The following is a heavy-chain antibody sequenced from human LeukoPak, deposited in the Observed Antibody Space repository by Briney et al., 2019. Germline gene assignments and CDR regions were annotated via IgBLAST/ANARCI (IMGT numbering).Heavy chain of an antibody. J-gene: IGHJ5*02. CDR3: ARDHSRTEGGTSFWWFGP. V-gene: IGHV1-46*01. CDR1: GYTFTSYY. Sequence: ASVKVSCKASGYTFTSYYMHWVRQAPGQGLEWMGIINPSGGSTSYAQKFQGRVTMTRDTSTSTDYLELRSLRSEDTATYYCARDHSRTEGGTSFWWFGPWGQGTLVIVSS. CDR2: INPSGGST. D-gene: IGHD1-26*01.